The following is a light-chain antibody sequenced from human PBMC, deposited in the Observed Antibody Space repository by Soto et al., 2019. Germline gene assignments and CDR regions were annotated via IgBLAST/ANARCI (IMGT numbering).Light chain of an antibody. CDR3: SSYSISAGLVL. Sequence: QSALTQPASVSGSPGQSITISCTGTSSDTTDFYSVSWYQQHPGQAPKLVIYEVANRPSWVSSRFSGSKSDNTASLTISGLQADDEADYYCSSYSISAGLVLFGGGTKVTVL. V-gene: IGLV2-14*01. CDR1: SSDTTDFYS. J-gene: IGLJ2*01. CDR2: EVA.